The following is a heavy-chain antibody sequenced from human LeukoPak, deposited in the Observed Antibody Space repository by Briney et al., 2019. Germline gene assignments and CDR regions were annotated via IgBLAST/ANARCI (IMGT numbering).Heavy chain of an antibody. D-gene: IGHD2-15*01. Sequence: PSETLSLTCTVSGGSISSYYWSWIRQPAGKGLEWIGRIYTSGSTNCNPSLKSRVTMSVDTSKNQFSLKLSSVTAADTAVYYCARVLRYCSGGNCYSGGLGYMDVWGKGTTVTISS. CDR2: IYTSGST. CDR3: ARVLRYCSGGNCYSGGLGYMDV. CDR1: GGSISSYY. V-gene: IGHV4-4*07. J-gene: IGHJ6*03.